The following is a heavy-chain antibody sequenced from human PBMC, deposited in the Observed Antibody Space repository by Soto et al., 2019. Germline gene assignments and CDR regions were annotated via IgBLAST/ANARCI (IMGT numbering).Heavy chain of an antibody. CDR2: IYYSGST. Sequence: SETLSLTCPVSGGSISSSSYYWGWIRQPPGKGLEWIGSIYYSGSTYYNLSLKSRVTISVDTSKNQFSLKLSSVTAADTAVYYCARLVYDSSGYRPGWGQGTLVTVSS. CDR3: ARLVYDSSGYRPG. J-gene: IGHJ4*02. CDR1: GGSISSSSYY. V-gene: IGHV4-39*01. D-gene: IGHD3-22*01.